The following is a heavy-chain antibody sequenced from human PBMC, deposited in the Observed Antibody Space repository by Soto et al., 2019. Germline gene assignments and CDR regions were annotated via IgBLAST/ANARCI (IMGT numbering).Heavy chain of an antibody. CDR3: ARRTIAARRDYYYYYMDV. Sequence: QVQLVQSGAEVKKPGASVKVSCKASGYTFTSYAMHWVRQAPGQRLEWMGWINAGNGNTKYSQKFQGRVTITRDTSPSTAYMELSSLRSEDTAVYYCARRTIAARRDYYYYYMDVWGKGTTVTVSS. CDR1: GYTFTSYA. J-gene: IGHJ6*03. V-gene: IGHV1-3*01. CDR2: INAGNGNT. D-gene: IGHD6-6*01.